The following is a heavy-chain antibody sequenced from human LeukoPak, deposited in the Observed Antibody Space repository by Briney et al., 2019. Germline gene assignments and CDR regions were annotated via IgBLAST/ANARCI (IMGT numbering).Heavy chain of an antibody. V-gene: IGHV3-23*01. J-gene: IGHJ3*02. CDR3: VKDSVRGYSGYGNDGFEI. Sequence: GGSLRLSCAASGFTFSTYPISWVRQAPGKGLEWVSAISSGGTDTYYADSVKGRFTISRGNSKNTLYLQMNSLRAEDTAVYYCVKDSVRGYSGYGNDGFEIWGQGTMVTVSP. CDR1: GFTFSTYP. CDR2: ISSGGTDT. D-gene: IGHD5-12*01.